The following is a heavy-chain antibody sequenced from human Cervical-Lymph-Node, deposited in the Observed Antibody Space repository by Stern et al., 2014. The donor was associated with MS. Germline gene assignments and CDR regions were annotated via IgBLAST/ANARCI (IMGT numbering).Heavy chain of an antibody. V-gene: IGHV1-3*01. CDR2: INGDPGTT. Sequence: QVQLVQSGAEVKKPGASMTISCKTSGYNFIDHAIHWVRQAPGQRLEWMGWINGDPGTTKYSQKFQGRVSFTRDKAASAAYMDLSSLSPDDTAFYYCARQPDYSDFLDFWGQGTLVTVSS. CDR1: GYNFIDHA. J-gene: IGHJ4*02. D-gene: IGHD4-11*01. CDR3: ARQPDYSDFLDF.